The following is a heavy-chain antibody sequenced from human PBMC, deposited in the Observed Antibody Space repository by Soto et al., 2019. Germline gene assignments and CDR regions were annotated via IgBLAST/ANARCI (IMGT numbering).Heavy chain of an antibody. CDR2: MNPGSGKT. J-gene: IGHJ5*02. Sequence: ASVKVSCKASGYSFINFDISWVRQAAGQGPEWLGWMNPGSGKTGYTSKFQGRVAMTTDASTATSHLDLTSLTSDDTAVYYCARMASAGTLNWFDPWGPGTLVTVSS. V-gene: IGHV1-8*02. D-gene: IGHD6-13*01. CDR3: ARMASAGTLNWFDP. CDR1: GYSFINFD.